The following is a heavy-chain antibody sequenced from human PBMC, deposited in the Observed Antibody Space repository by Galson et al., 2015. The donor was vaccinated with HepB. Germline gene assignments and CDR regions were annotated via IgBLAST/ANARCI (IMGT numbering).Heavy chain of an antibody. Sequence: SLRLSCAASGFTFSSYSMNWVRQASGKGLEWVSSISSSSSYIYYADSVKGRFTISRDNAKNSLYLQMNSLRAEDTAVYYCARELGYCSGGSCYSGQTFDYWGQGTLVTVSS. D-gene: IGHD2-15*01. CDR2: ISSSSSYI. CDR1: GFTFSSYS. CDR3: ARELGYCSGGSCYSGQTFDY. V-gene: IGHV3-21*01. J-gene: IGHJ4*02.